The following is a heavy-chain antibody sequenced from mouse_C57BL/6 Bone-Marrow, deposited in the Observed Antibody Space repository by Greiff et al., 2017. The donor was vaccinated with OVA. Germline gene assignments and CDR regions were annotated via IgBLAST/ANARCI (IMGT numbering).Heavy chain of an antibody. J-gene: IGHJ1*03. CDR1: GFNIKNTY. V-gene: IGHV14-3*01. CDR2: IDPANGNT. CDR3: ARSRRSLYWYFDV. Sequence: VQLQQSVAELVRPGASVKLSCTASGFNIKNTYMHWVKQRPEQGLEWIGRIDPANGNTKYAPKFQGKATITAYTSSNTAYLQLSILTSEYTAIYYCARSRRSLYWYFDVWGTGTTVTVAS.